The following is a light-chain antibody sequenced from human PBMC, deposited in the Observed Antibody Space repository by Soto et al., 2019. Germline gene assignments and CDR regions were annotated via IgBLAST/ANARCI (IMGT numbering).Light chain of an antibody. V-gene: IGKV3-20*01. CDR1: QSVSSSY. J-gene: IGKJ2*01. CDR2: GAS. Sequence: EIVLTQSPGTLSLSPGERATLSCRASQSVSSSYLAWYQQKPGQAPRLLIYGASSMATGIPDRFSGSGSGTDFTLTISRLEPEDFAVYYCQQYGSSPLYTFGQGTKREIK. CDR3: QQYGSSPLYT.